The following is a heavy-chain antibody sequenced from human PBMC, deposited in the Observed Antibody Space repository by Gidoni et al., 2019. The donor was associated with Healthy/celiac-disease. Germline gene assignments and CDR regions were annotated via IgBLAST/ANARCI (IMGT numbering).Heavy chain of an antibody. CDR1: GFTFSSYA. Sequence: EVQLLESGGGLGQPGGALRLSCAASGFTFSSYAMGWVRQAPGKGMAWVSAISGRGGSTYYADSVTGRFTISRDNSKNTLYLQMNSLRAEDTAVYYCAKYNWGDIAAAGTFDYWGQGTLVTVSS. CDR2: ISGRGGST. CDR3: AKYNWGDIAAAGTFDY. J-gene: IGHJ4*02. V-gene: IGHV3-23*01. D-gene: IGHD6-13*01.